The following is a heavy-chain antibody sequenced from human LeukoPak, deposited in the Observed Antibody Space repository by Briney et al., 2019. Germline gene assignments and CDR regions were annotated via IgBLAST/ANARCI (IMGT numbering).Heavy chain of an antibody. Sequence: PGGSLRLSCAAPGFTFDDYAMLWVRQAPGKGLEWVSGISWNSGSIGYADSVKGRFTISRDNAKNSLYLQMNSLRSEDTALYYCAKDINYYDSSGTPAYWGQGTLVTVSS. D-gene: IGHD3-22*01. CDR1: GFTFDDYA. CDR2: ISWNSGSI. J-gene: IGHJ4*02. CDR3: AKDINYYDSSGTPAY. V-gene: IGHV3-9*01.